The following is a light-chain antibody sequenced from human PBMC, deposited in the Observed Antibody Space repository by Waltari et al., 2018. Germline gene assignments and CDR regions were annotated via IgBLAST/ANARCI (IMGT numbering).Light chain of an antibody. CDR2: AAS. CDR1: QSITNF. J-gene: IGKJ4*01. V-gene: IGKV1-39*01. CDR3: QQSYNTPLT. Sequence: DIQTTQSPSSLSASVGDRVTITCRASQSITNFLNWYQQRPGKAPKLLIYAASILQSGVPSKFSGSGSGTDFTLTISSLQPEDFATYYCQQSYNTPLTFGGGTKVEIK.